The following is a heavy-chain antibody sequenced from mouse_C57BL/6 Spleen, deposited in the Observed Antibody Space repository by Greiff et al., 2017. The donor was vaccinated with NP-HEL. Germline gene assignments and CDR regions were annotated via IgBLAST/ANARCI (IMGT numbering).Heavy chain of an antibody. CDR2: IDPNSGGT. Sequence: QVQLQQPGAELVKPGASVKLSCKASGYTFTSYWMHWVKQRPGRGLEWIGRIDPNSGGTKYNEKFKSKATLTVDKPSSTAYMQLSSLTSEDSAVYYCARYELGLDWYFDVWGTGTTVTVSS. J-gene: IGHJ1*03. CDR3: ARYELGLDWYFDV. V-gene: IGHV1-72*01. D-gene: IGHD4-1*01. CDR1: GYTFTSYW.